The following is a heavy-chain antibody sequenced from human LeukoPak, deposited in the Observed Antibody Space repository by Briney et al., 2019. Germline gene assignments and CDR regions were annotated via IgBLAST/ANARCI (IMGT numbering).Heavy chain of an antibody. CDR3: AKDLMVRGVIRGYYYYMDV. CDR2: IRYDGSNK. V-gene: IGHV3-30*02. D-gene: IGHD3-10*01. J-gene: IGHJ6*03. CDR1: GLTFSSYG. Sequence: GGSLRLSCAASGLTFSSYGMHWVRQAPGKGLEWVAFIRYDGSNKYYADSVKGRFTISRDNSKNTLYLQMNSLRAEDTAVYYCAKDLMVRGVIRGYYYYMDVWGKGTTVTISS.